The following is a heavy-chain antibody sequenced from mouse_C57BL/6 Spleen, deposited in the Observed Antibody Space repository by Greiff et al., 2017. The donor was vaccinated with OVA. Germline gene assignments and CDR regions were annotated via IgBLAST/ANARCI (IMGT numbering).Heavy chain of an antibody. CDR2: ISYSGSA. CDR1: GYSITSGYD. V-gene: IGHV3-1*01. CDR3: ARSNYDYDGGHFDV. J-gene: IGHJ1*03. Sequence: EVHLVESGPGMVKPSQSLSLTCTVTGYSITSGYDWHWIRHFPGNKLEWMGYISYSGSANYNPSLKSRISITHDTSKNHFFLKLNSVTTEDTATYYCARSNYDYDGGHFDVWGTGTTVTVSS. D-gene: IGHD2-4*01.